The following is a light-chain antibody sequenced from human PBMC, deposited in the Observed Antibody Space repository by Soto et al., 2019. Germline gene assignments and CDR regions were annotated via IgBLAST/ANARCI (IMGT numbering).Light chain of an antibody. V-gene: IGKV3-20*01. CDR2: GSS. Sequence: EIVLTQSPGTLSVSPGEGATLSCRASQRISVSYLAWYQQKPGQAPRLLIYGSSTRATGIPDRFSGSGSETDLTLTISRLEPEDFAVYYCQQYGGSPWTFGQGTKVEIK. CDR3: QQYGGSPWT. J-gene: IGKJ1*01. CDR1: QRISVSY.